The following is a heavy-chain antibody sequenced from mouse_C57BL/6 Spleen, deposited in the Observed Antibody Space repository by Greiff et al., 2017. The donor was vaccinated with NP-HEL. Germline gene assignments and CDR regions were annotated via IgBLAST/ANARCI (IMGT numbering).Heavy chain of an antibody. J-gene: IGHJ3*01. CDR2: ISSGGSYT. Sequence: EVHLVESGGDLVKPGGSLKLSCAASGFTFSSYCMSWVRQTPDKRLEWVATISSGGSYTYYPDSVKGRFTISRDNAKNTLYLQMSSLKSEDTAMYCCESLYDAWGQGTLVTVSA. D-gene: IGHD2-3*01. CDR3: ESLYDA. V-gene: IGHV5-6*01. CDR1: GFTFSSYC.